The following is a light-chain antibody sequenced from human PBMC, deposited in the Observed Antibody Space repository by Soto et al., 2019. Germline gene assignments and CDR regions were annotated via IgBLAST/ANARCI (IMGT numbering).Light chain of an antibody. J-gene: IGKJ1*01. V-gene: IGKV3-11*01. CDR1: ESVTNY. CDR2: DVY. CDR3: QHRSAWPWT. Sequence: EMVLTQSPATLSFAPGERGTLSCSAIESVTNYLAGYQQKPGQAPKLLVYDVYNSATGISARSSGGGSGTDFNTTIINLAPEDFAVYSCQHRSAWPWTFGTGTKVDIK.